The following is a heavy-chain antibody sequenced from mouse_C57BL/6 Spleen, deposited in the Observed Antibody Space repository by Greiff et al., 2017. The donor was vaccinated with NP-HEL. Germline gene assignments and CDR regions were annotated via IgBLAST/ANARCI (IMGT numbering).Heavy chain of an antibody. J-gene: IGHJ1*03. V-gene: IGHV1-52*01. CDR2: IDPSDSET. CDR3: ASGSSYEYWYFDV. Sequence: QVQLQQPGAELVRPGSSVKLSCKASGYTFTSYWMHWVKQRPIQGLEWIGNIDPSDSETHYNQKFKDKATLTVDKSSSTAYMQLSSLTSVDSAVYYCASGSSYEYWYFDVWGTGTTVTVSS. CDR1: GYTFTSYW. D-gene: IGHD1-1*01.